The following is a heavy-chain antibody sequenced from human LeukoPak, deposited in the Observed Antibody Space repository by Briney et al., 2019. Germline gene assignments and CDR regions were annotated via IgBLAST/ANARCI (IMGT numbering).Heavy chain of an antibody. D-gene: IGHD6-6*01. Sequence: PGGSLRLSCTTSGFTFGDYAMSWFRQAPGRGLEWVGLIKMKAHGATTEYAASVKGRFTISRDDSKSIAYLQMNSLRAEDTAVYYCAKGSSIAARFDWGQGTLVTVSS. CDR2: IKMKAHGATT. V-gene: IGHV3-49*03. CDR3: AKGSSIAARFD. CDR1: GFTFGDYA. J-gene: IGHJ4*02.